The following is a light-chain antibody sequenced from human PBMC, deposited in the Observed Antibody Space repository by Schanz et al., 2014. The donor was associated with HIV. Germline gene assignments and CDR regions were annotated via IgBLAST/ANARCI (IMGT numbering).Light chain of an antibody. CDR2: AAS. J-gene: IGKJ5*01. V-gene: IGKV1-17*01. CDR1: QGIGNE. CDR3: LQHNAYPLT. Sequence: DIQMTPSPSSLSASVGETVTITCRASQGIGNELGWYQQKPGKAPKRLIYAASTLQSGVPSRFVGGGSGTEFTLTISGLQPEDFATYYCLQHNAYPLTFGQGTRLDI.